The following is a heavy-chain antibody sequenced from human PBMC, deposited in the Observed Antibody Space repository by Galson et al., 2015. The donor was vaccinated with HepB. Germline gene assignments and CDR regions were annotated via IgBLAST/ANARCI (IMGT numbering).Heavy chain of an antibody. J-gene: IGHJ4*02. V-gene: IGHV3-11*06. D-gene: IGHD4-17*01. CDR2: ISQSGTYT. Sequence: SLRLSCAASGFTFSDYYMSWIRQAPGKGLEWISYISQSGTYTNYADSVKGRFTISRDNAQNSLYPQINSLRAEDTAVYYCARVADADYGDHSHFDSWGQGTLVTVSS. CDR3: ARVADADYGDHSHFDS. CDR1: GFTFSDYY.